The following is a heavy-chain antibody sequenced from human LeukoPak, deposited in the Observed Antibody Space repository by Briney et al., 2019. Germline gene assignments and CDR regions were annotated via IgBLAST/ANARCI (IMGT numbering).Heavy chain of an antibody. J-gene: IGHJ3*02. CDR2: ISAYNGNT. Sequence: ASVKVSCKASGYTFTSYGVSWVRQAPGQGLEWMGWISAYNGNTDYAQKLQGRVTMTTDTSTTTAYMELRSLRSDDTAVYYCARVRDGYNDAYDIWGQGTMVTVTS. CDR3: ARVRDGYNDAYDI. CDR1: GYTFTSYG. D-gene: IGHD5-24*01. V-gene: IGHV1-18*01.